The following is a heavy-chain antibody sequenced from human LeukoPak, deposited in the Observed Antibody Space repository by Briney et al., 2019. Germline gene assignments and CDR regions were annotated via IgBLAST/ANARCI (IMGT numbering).Heavy chain of an antibody. Sequence: PSETLSLTXAVSGYSISSGYYWGWIRQPPGKGLEWIGSIYHSGSTYYNPSLKSRVTISVDTSKNQFSLKLSSVTAADTAVYYCARQEYSSTYDYWGQGTLVTVSS. CDR1: GYSISSGYY. CDR3: ARQEYSSTYDY. CDR2: IYHSGST. D-gene: IGHD6-6*01. V-gene: IGHV4-38-2*01. J-gene: IGHJ4*02.